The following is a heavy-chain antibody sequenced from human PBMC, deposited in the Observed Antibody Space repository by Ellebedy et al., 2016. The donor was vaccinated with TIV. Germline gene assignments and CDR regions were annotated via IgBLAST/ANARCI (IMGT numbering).Heavy chain of an antibody. J-gene: IGHJ6*03. CDR2: IYPGDSDT. CDR3: ARGGSSGYYYYYMDV. V-gene: IGHV5-51*01. CDR1: GYSFTSYW. D-gene: IGHD6-6*01. Sequence: GESLKISXTGSGYSFTSYWIGWVRQMPGKGLEWMGIIYPGDSDTRYSPSFQGQVTISADKSISTAYLQWSSLKASDTAMYYCARGGSSGYYYYYMDVWGKGTTVTVSS.